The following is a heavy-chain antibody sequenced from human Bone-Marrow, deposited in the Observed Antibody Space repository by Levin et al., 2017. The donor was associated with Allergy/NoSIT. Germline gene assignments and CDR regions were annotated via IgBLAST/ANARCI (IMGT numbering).Heavy chain of an antibody. CDR1: GGSNSNYY. CDR3: ARGGNWFDP. CDR2: IFTTGST. V-gene: IGHV4-4*07. J-gene: IGHJ5*02. D-gene: IGHD3-10*01. Sequence: SETLSLTCLVSGGSNSNYYWSWIRQPAGKGLEWIGNIFTTGSTNYNPSLNNRVTMSMGPSKNQFSLNLTSVTAADTAVYYCARGGNWFDPWGQGTPVTVSS.